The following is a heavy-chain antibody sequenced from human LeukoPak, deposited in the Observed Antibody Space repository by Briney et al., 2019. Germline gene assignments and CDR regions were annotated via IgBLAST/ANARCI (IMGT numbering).Heavy chain of an antibody. J-gene: IGHJ4*02. CDR3: TRNIYCSGGSCSYYFDS. CDR2: IRRKVSGATT. CDR1: GFPFGDYA. D-gene: IGHD2-15*01. Sequence: GSLRLSCTVSGFPFGDYAMGWVRQAPGKGLEWVGLIRRKVSGATTEYAASVKGRFTISRDDSKTIAYLQMNSLKTEDTAMYYCTRNIYCSGGSCSYYFDSWGQGTLVTVSS. V-gene: IGHV3-49*04.